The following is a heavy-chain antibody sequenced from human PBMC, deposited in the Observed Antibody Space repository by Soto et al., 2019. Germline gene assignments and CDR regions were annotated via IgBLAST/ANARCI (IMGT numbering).Heavy chain of an antibody. CDR2: IYWNDDK. J-gene: IGHJ4*02. V-gene: IGHV2-5*01. CDR3: AHGPRSRYRSGWYDY. CDR1: GFSLSTSGVG. D-gene: IGHD6-19*01. Sequence: SGPTLVNPTQTLTLTCTFSGFSLSTSGVGVGWIRQPPGKALEWLALIYWNDDKRYSPSLKSRLTITKDTSKNQVVLTMTNMDPVDTATYYCAHGPRSRYRSGWYDYWGQGALFTVSS.